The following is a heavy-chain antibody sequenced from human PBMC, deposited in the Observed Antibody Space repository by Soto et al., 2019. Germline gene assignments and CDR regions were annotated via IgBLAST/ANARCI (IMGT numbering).Heavy chain of an antibody. CDR3: TTDDILTRGGMDV. Sequence: PGGSLRLSCAASGFTFSNAWMNWVRQAPGKGLEWVGRIKSKTDGGTTDYAAPVKGRFTISRDDSKNTLYLQMNSLKTEDTAVYYCTTDDILTRGGMDVWGQGTTVTVSS. CDR1: GFTFSNAW. CDR2: IKSKTDGGTT. V-gene: IGHV3-15*07. D-gene: IGHD3-9*01. J-gene: IGHJ6*02.